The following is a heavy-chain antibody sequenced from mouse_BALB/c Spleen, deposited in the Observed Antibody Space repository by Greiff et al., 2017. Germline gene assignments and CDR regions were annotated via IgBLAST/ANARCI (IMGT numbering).Heavy chain of an antibody. D-gene: IGHD2-4*01. J-gene: IGHJ4*01. CDR3: ARQSMITTGYAMDY. V-gene: IGHV5-6-2*01. Sequence: EVHLVESGGGLVKLGGSLKLSCAASGFTFSSYYMSWVRQTPEKRLELVAAINSNGGSTYYPDTVKGRFTISRDNAKNTLYLQMSSLKSEDTALYYCARQSMITTGYAMDYWGQGTSVTVSS. CDR1: GFTFSSYY. CDR2: INSNGGST.